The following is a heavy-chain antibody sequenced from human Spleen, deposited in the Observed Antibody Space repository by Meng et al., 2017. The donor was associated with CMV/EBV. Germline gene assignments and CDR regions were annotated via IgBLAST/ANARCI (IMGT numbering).Heavy chain of an antibody. Sequence: GESLKISCEGSGYSFTNYWIGWVRQMPGKGLEWMGVIYPGDSDTRYSPSFQGQVTISADKSIDTTDLQWSSLKASDTAMYYCARVRPVAGGYYFDYWGQGSLVTVSS. CDR2: IYPGDSDT. CDR1: GYSFTNYW. D-gene: IGHD6-19*01. V-gene: IGHV5-51*01. CDR3: ARVRPVAGGYYFDY. J-gene: IGHJ4*02.